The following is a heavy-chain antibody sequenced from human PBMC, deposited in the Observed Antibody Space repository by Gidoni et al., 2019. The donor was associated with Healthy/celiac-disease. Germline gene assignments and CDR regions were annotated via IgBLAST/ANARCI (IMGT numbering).Heavy chain of an antibody. D-gene: IGHD4-17*01. CDR3: AKDQPLDGDYFDY. V-gene: IGHV3-30*18. CDR1: GVTFSSYG. J-gene: IGHJ4*02. CDR2: ISYDGSNK. Sequence: QVQRVASGGGVVQAVRSLTLSCAASGVTFSSYGMQWVRQAPGTGLEWVAVISYDGSNKYYADSVKGRFTISRDNSKNTLYLQMNSLRAEDTAVYYCAKDQPLDGDYFDYWGQGTLVTVSS.